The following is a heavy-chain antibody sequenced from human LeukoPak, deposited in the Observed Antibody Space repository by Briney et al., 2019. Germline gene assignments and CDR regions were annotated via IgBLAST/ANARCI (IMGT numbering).Heavy chain of an antibody. J-gene: IGHJ4*02. CDR2: IYSGGST. D-gene: IGHD2-2*01. CDR1: GFPVSSNY. V-gene: IGHV3-53*01. Sequence: GGSLRLSCAASGFPVSSNYMSWVRQAPGKGLEWVSVIYSGGSTYYADSVKGRFTISRDNSKNTLYLQMNSLRAEDTAVYYCARGYCSSTSCPLGYWGQGTLVTVSS. CDR3: ARGYCSSTSCPLGY.